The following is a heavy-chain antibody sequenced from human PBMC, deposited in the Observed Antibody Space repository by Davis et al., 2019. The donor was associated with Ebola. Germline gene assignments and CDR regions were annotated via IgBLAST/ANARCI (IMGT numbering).Heavy chain of an antibody. CDR2: TIGSGTST. D-gene: IGHD1-26*01. CDR3: AKDTSNIWFDV. CDR1: GFTFGRYG. V-gene: IGHV3-23*01. Sequence: GESLKISCAASGFTFGRYGMSWVRQAPGKGLEWVAATIGSGTSTFYADSVKGRFTISRDNSRNTLYLQMNGLRVEDTAIYYCAKDTSNIWFDVWGQGTMVTVSS. J-gene: IGHJ3*01.